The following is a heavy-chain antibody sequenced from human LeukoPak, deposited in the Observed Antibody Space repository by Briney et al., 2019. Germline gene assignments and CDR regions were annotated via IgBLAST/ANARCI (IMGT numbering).Heavy chain of an antibody. CDR2: IRYDGSNK. D-gene: IGHD3-10*01. V-gene: IGHV3-30*02. J-gene: IGHJ3*02. CDR1: GFTFNRYG. Sequence: PGGSLRLSCAASGFTFNRYGMHWVRQAPGKGLEWVAFIRYDGSNKYYADSVKGRFTISRDNSKNTLYLQMNSLRAEDTAVYYCAKGPRHYGSGSYTAFDIWGQGTMVTVSS. CDR3: AKGPRHYGSGSYTAFDI.